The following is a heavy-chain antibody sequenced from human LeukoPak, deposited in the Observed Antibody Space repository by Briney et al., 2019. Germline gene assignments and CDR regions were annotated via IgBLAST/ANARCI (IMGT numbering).Heavy chain of an antibody. CDR3: ARHRLHSSSSIALGF. J-gene: IGHJ4*02. V-gene: IGHV4-4*09. Sequence: SETLSLTCTVSGGSITSYSWTWIRQPPGKGPEWIGYIYTSGSTNYNPSLKSRVTISVDTSKDQFSLKLSSVTAADTAVYYCARHRLHSSSSIALGFWGQGTLVTVSS. D-gene: IGHD6-6*01. CDR2: IYTSGST. CDR1: GGSITSYS.